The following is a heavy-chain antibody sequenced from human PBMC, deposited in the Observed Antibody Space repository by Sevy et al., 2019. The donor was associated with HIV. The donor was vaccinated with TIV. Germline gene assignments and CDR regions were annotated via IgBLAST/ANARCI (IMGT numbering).Heavy chain of an antibody. J-gene: IGHJ3*01. D-gene: IGHD7-27*01. Sequence: ASVKVSCKVSGYTLTELSMHWVRQAPGKGLEWMGGFDPEDGETIYAQKFQGRVTMTEDTSTDTAYMELSSLRAEDTAVYYCARESPNWGIVAFDLWGQGTMVTVSS. CDR3: ARESPNWGIVAFDL. CDR1: GYTLTELS. CDR2: FDPEDGET. V-gene: IGHV1-24*01.